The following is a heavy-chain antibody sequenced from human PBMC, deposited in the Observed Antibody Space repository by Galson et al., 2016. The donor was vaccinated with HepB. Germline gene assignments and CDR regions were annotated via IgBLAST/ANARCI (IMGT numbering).Heavy chain of an antibody. CDR1: GFTFSYYG. Sequence: SLRLSCAASGFTFSYYGMHWVRQAPGKGLEWVSGISGSGGSTYYADSVRGRFTISRDNSKNTLYLQMNTLRAEDTAVYYCAKDKYYDTSALIDYWGQGTLVTVSS. J-gene: IGHJ4*02. D-gene: IGHD3-22*01. CDR2: ISGSGGST. CDR3: AKDKYYDTSALIDY. V-gene: IGHV3-23*01.